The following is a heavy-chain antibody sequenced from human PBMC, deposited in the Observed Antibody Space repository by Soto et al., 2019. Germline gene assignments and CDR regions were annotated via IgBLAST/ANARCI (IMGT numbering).Heavy chain of an antibody. D-gene: IGHD3-9*01. CDR1: GGSISSYY. J-gene: IGHJ6*02. Sequence: SETLSLTCTVSGGSISSYYWSWIRQPPGKGLEWIGEINHSGSTNYNPSLKSRVTISVDTSKNQFSLKLSSVTAADTAVYYCARRRLVLRYFGRYGMDVWGQGTTVTVSS. CDR3: ARRRLVLRYFGRYGMDV. V-gene: IGHV4-34*01. CDR2: INHSGST.